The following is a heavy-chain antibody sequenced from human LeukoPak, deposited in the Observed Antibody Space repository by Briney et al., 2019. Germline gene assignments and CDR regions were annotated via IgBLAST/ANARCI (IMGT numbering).Heavy chain of an antibody. J-gene: IGHJ4*02. CDR2: ISYDGSNK. Sequence: GRSLRLSCAASGFTFSSYAMHWVRQAPGKGLEWVAVISYDGSNKYYADSVKGRFTISRDNSKNTLYLQMNSLRAEDTAVYYCERDLGAWAGVFDYWGQGTLVTVSS. V-gene: IGHV3-30-3*01. D-gene: IGHD3/OR15-3a*01. CDR3: ERDLGAWAGVFDY. CDR1: GFTFSSYA.